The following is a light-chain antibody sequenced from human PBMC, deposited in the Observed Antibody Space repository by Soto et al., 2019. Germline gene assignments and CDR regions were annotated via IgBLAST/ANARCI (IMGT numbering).Light chain of an antibody. CDR3: NSYTNNNTFV. V-gene: IGLV2-14*01. Sequence: QSALTQPASVSGSPGQSITISCTGTSSDVGGYNYVSWFQQHPGKAPKLMIYEVSNRPSGVSNRFSGSRSDNTASLTISGLQSEDEAEYYCNSYTNNNTFVFGTGTKVTVL. J-gene: IGLJ1*01. CDR2: EVS. CDR1: SSDVGGYNY.